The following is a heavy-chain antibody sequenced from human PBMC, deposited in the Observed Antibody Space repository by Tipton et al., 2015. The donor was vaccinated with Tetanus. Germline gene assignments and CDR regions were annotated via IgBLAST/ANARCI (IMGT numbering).Heavy chain of an antibody. CDR3: ARLREIVSRSGWAFDY. Sequence: TLSLTCTVSGGSISRSRYFWNWIRQRPGKGPEWIGYIYYSGSTYYNPSFKSRVSMSVDTSKNQFSLNLTSVTAADTAVYYCARLREIVSRSGWAFDYWGQGILVTVSS. D-gene: IGHD5/OR15-5a*01. CDR2: IYYSGST. CDR1: GGSISRSRYF. V-gene: IGHV4-31*03. J-gene: IGHJ4*02.